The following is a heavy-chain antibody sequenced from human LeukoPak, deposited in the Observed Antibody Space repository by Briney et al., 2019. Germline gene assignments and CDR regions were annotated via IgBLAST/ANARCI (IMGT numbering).Heavy chain of an antibody. CDR2: IYPGDSDT. V-gene: IGHV5-51*01. CDR1: GYSFTSYW. J-gene: IGHJ4*02. CDR3: ARPAGIQLWPLDY. Sequence: GESLKISCKGSGYSFTSYWIGWVRQMPGKGLEWMGIIYPGDSDTRYSPSFQGQVTISADKSISTAYLQWSSLKASDAAMCYCARPAGIQLWPLDYWGQGTLVTVSS. D-gene: IGHD5-18*01.